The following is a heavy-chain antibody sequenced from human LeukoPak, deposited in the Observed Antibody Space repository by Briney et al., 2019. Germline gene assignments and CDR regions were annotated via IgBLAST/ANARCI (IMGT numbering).Heavy chain of an antibody. CDR3: ARGDRIAARPTAFDY. CDR1: AGPISSYY. D-gene: IGHD6-6*01. Sequence: SETLSLTCTVSAGPISSYYWSWIRQPPGKELEWSGYIYYSGTTNYNPSLKSRVTMSVDTSKNQFSLKLSSVTAADTAVYYCARGDRIAARPTAFDYWGQGTLVIVSS. V-gene: IGHV4-59*01. J-gene: IGHJ4*02. CDR2: IYYSGTT.